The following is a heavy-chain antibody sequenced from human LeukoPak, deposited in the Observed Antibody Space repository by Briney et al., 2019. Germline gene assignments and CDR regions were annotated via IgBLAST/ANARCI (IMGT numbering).Heavy chain of an antibody. CDR1: GGSVSSGSYY. D-gene: IGHD6-13*01. CDR3: MSSLTSSWYEIDS. Sequence: SETLSLTCTVSGGSVSSGSYYWSWIRQPPGKGLEWIGYFYNSGSTSYNPALKSRVTISADTSRDQFSLKLSSVTAADTAVYYCMSSLTSSWYEIDSWGPGTLVTVSS. J-gene: IGHJ4*02. V-gene: IGHV4-61*01. CDR2: FYNSGST.